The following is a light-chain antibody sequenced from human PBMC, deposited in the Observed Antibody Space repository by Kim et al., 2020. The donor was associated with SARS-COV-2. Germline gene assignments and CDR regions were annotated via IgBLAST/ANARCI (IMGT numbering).Light chain of an antibody. J-gene: IGKJ1*01. Sequence: DIQMTQSPSSLSASVGDRVTITCQASQDISNYLNWYQQKPGKAPKLLIYDASNLETGVPSRFSGSGSGTDFTFTISSLQHEDIATYYCQQYDNLFTWTFGQGTKVEIK. CDR3: QQYDNLFTWT. CDR2: DAS. CDR1: QDISNY. V-gene: IGKV1-33*01.